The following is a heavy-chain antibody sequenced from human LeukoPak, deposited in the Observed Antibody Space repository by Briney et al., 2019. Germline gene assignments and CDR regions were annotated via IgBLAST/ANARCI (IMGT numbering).Heavy chain of an antibody. D-gene: IGHD3-22*01. CDR3: AKDGRSGYYYSGYYFDY. Sequence: GGSLRLSCAASGFIFSTYVVNWVRQAPGKGLEGVSGISDSGEGTYYADSAKGRFTISRDNSKNTVYLQMNSLRAEDTAVYYRAKDGRSGYYYSGYYFDYWGQGTLVTVSS. V-gene: IGHV3-23*01. CDR2: ISDSGEGT. J-gene: IGHJ4*02. CDR1: GFIFSTYV.